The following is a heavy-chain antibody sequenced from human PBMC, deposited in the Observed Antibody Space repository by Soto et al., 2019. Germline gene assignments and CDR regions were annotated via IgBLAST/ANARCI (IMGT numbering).Heavy chain of an antibody. J-gene: IGHJ3*02. CDR1: GFTFSSYS. CDR3: ARDWKRITIFGVATRAFDI. CDR2: ISSSSSTI. Sequence: EVQLVESGGGLVQPGGSLRLSCAASGFTFSSYSMNWVRQAPGKGLEWVSYISSSSSTIYYADSVEGRFTISRDNAKNSLYLQMNSLRAEDTAVYYCARDWKRITIFGVATRAFDIWGQGTMVTVSS. D-gene: IGHD3-3*01. V-gene: IGHV3-48*01.